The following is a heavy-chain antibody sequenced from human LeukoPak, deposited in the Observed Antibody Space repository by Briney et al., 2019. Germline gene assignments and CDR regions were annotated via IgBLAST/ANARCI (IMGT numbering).Heavy chain of an antibody. CDR2: IYCSGSP. V-gene: IGHV4-61*08. J-gene: IGHJ3*01. Sequence: PSQTLSLTCTVSGGSISSGGYYWNWIRQPPGKGLELIGYIYCSGSPTYNPSLKSRVTISVDTSKNQFSLQLSSVAAADTAVYYCAGDVMSTALDAFDVWGQGTMVTVSS. CDR1: GGSISSGGYY. CDR3: AGDVMSTALDAFDV. D-gene: IGHD1-1*01.